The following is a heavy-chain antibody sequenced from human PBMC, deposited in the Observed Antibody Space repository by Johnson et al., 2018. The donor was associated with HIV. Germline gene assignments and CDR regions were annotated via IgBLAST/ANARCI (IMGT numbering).Heavy chain of an antibody. J-gene: IGHJ3*02. CDR1: GFTFRSYE. CDR3: ARDFGGYSYGSDAFDI. V-gene: IGHV3-48*03. Sequence: EVQLVESGGGLVQPGGSLRLSCAAFGFTFRSYEMNWVRQAPGKGLEWVSYISSSGSTIYYADSVKGRFTISRDNAKDSVYMQMNNLRAEDTAVYYCARDFGGYSYGSDAFDIWGQGTMVTVSS. D-gene: IGHD5-18*01. CDR2: ISSSGSTI.